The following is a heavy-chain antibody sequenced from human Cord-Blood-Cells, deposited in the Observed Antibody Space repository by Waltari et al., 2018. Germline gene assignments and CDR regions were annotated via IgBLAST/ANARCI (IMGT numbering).Heavy chain of an antibody. CDR3: ARAKSGSYFYFQH. CDR2: INAGNGKP. V-gene: IGHV1-3*01. CDR1: GYTFTSYA. J-gene: IGHJ1*01. D-gene: IGHD1-26*01. Sequence: QVQLVQSGAEVKKPGASVKVSCKASGYTFTSYAMHWVRQAPGQRLEWMGWINAGNGKPKYSQKFQGRVTITRDTSASTAYMELSSLRSEDTAVYYCARAKSGSYFYFQHWGQGTLVTVSS.